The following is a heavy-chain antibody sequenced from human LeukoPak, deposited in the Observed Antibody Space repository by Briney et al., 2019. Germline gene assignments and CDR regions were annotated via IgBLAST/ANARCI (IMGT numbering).Heavy chain of an antibody. CDR3: ARDTDEYFQH. CDR2: IYYSGST. Sequence: SETLSLTCTVSGGSISSYYWSWIRQPPGTGLEWIGYIYYSGSTNYNPSLKSRVTISVDTSKNQFSLKLSSVTAADTAVYYCARDTDEYFQHWGQGTLVTVSS. D-gene: IGHD2-8*02. CDR1: GGSISSYY. J-gene: IGHJ1*01. V-gene: IGHV4-59*01.